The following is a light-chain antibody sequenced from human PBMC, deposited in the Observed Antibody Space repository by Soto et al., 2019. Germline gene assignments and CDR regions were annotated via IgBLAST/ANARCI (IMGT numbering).Light chain of an antibody. V-gene: IGLV2-14*03. CDR3: SSYTTSNTRQIV. CDR2: DVS. Sequence: QAFLTQPASLSGSPGQSNTLSCTGTNSEVGGYNYVSWYQHHPGKAPKLMIFDVSNRPSGVSNRFSGSKSGNTASLTISGLQPEDEADYYCSSYTTSNTRQIVFGTGTKVTVL. J-gene: IGLJ1*01. CDR1: NSEVGGYNY.